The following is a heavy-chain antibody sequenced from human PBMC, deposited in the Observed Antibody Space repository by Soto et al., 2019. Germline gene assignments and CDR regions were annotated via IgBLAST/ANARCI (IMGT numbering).Heavy chain of an antibody. V-gene: IGHV4-30-4*01. CDR1: GGSISSGDYY. CDR2: IYYSGST. Sequence: QVQLQESGPGLVKPSQTLSLTCTVSGGSISSGDYYWSWIRQPPGKGLEWIGYIYYSGSTYYNPSLKNRVTISGDTSKNQFSLKLSSVTAADTALYYCARAKGLLTVTTSWFDPWGQGTLVTVSP. J-gene: IGHJ5*02. CDR3: ARAKGLLTVTTSWFDP. D-gene: IGHD4-17*01.